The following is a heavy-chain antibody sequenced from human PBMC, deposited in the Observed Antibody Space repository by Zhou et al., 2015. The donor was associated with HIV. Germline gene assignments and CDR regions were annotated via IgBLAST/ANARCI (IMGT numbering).Heavy chain of an antibody. V-gene: IGHV1-69*02. J-gene: IGHJ5*02. CDR3: ARYGDYDILGP. Sequence: QVQLVQSGAEVKKPGSSVKVSCKASGGTFSSYTISWVRQAPGQGLEWMGRIIPILGIANYAQKFQGRVTITADKSTSTAYMELSSLRSEDTAVYYCARYGDYDILGPWGQGTLVTVSS. D-gene: IGHD3-9*01. CDR1: GGTFSSYT. CDR2: IIPILGIA.